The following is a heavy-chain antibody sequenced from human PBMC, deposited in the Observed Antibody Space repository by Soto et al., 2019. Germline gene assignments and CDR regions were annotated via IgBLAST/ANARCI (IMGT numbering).Heavy chain of an antibody. CDR1: GASISRGY. CDR3: ARLQRGPWHFDL. CDR2: LSYSVTT. V-gene: IGHV4-59*01. D-gene: IGHD1-1*01. Sequence: QVQLQESGPGLVKPSETLSLTCTVSGASISRGYWSWIRQPPGKGRGWIGYLSYSVTTNYNPSLKSRVTISIDTSKNQFSLKLTSVTAADTAVYYCARLQRGPWHFDLWGRGTLVTVSS. J-gene: IGHJ2*01.